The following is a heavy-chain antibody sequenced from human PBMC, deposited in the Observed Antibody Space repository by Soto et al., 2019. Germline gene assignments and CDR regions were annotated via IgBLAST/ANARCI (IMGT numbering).Heavy chain of an antibody. J-gene: IGHJ5*02. D-gene: IGHD1-1*01. CDR3: ARNDPPLKLTWFDP. Sequence: SETLSLTCTVSGDSISDNYWSWIRQPPGKGLEWIGYINYSGSTNYNPSLNGRVSMSVHTSKNQFSLTLTSVTAADTAFYYCARNDPPLKLTWFDPWSQGTLVTLSS. CDR2: INYSGST. V-gene: IGHV4-59*01. CDR1: GDSISDNY.